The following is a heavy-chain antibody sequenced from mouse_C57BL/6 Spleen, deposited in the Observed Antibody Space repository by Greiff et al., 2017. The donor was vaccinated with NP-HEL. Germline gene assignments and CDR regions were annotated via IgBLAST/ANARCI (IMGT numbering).Heavy chain of an antibody. V-gene: IGHV1-19*01. Sequence: VHVKQSGPVLVKPGASVKMSCKASGYTFTDYYMNWVKQSHGKSLEWIGVINPYNGGTSYNQTFKGKATLPVDKSSSTAYMELNSLTSEDSAGYYCARRITGTSAMDYGGQGTSVTVSS. J-gene: IGHJ4*01. CDR1: GYTFTDYY. D-gene: IGHD4-1*01. CDR2: INPYNGGT. CDR3: ARRITGTSAMDY.